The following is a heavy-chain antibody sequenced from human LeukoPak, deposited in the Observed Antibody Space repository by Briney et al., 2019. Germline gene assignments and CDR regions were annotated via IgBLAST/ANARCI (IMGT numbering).Heavy chain of an antibody. Sequence: SETLSLTCTVSGGSISSYYWSWIRQPPGKGLEWIGYVYYSGSTTYNPSLKSRVTISVDTSKSQFSLKLSSVTAADTVVYFCARVGYSFGYGDFDYWGQGTLVTVSS. D-gene: IGHD5-18*01. CDR1: GGSISSYY. V-gene: IGHV4-59*01. J-gene: IGHJ4*02. CDR3: ARVGYSFGYGDFDY. CDR2: VYYSGST.